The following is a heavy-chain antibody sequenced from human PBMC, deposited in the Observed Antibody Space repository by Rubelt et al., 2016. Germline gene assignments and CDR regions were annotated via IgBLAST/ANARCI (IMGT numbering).Heavy chain of an antibody. Sequence: EVQLVESGGGLIQPGGSLRLSCAASGFTVSSNYMSWVRQAPGKGLEWVSVIYSGGSTYYADSVKGRFTISIDNAKNSLYLQMNSLRDEDTAVYYWASSGIVGAMGAFDIWGQGTMVTVSS. CDR2: IYSGGST. J-gene: IGHJ3*02. CDR3: ASSGIVGAMGAFDI. D-gene: IGHD1-26*01. V-gene: IGHV3-53*01. CDR1: GFTVSSNY.